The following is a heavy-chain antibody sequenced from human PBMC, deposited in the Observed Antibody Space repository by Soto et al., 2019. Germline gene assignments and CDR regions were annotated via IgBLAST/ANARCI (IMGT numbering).Heavy chain of an antibody. Sequence: QVQLQESGPILVKPSQTLSLTCTVSGGSISSVYDCWSWIRQSPDKGLEWIGHIYNGGSTYNNPSPTXRXTXSXXTSKNQFSLQLRSVTAADTAVYYCARGPSGDKVDYWGQGTLVTVSS. CDR2: IYNGGST. V-gene: IGHV4-30-4*01. CDR3: ARGPSGDKVDY. J-gene: IGHJ4*02. D-gene: IGHD7-27*01. CDR1: GGSISSVYDC.